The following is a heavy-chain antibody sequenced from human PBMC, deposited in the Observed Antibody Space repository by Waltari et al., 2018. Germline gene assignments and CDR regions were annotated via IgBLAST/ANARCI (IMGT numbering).Heavy chain of an antibody. Sequence: QVQPVQSGAEVTKIRSAVKVSCKASGGTRSVCSIAWGRQAPGQGLEWVGGLITILGKIDLEQKFQGRVSITTDESTDTAYMELSSLTNEDTGVYYCARGEYNFAWGCSWDVWGKGTTVTVSS. D-gene: IGHD3-16*01. CDR2: LITILGKI. V-gene: IGHV1-69*05. CDR3: ARGEYNFAWGCSWDV. CDR1: GGTRSVCS. J-gene: IGHJ6*04.